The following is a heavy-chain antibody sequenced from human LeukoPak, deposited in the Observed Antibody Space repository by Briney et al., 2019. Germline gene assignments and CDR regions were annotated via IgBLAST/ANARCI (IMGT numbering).Heavy chain of an antibody. D-gene: IGHD1-26*01. V-gene: IGHV4-39*01. CDR3: ARHEYSGSYFDF. CDR2: IYYSGRT. Sequence: SETLSLTCTVSGGSISSSSHYWGWIRQPPGKGLEWIGSIYYSGRTYCNPSLKSRVTISVDTSKNQFSLKLSSVTAADTAVYYCARHEYSGSYFDFWGQGTLVTASS. CDR1: GGSISSSSHY. J-gene: IGHJ4*02.